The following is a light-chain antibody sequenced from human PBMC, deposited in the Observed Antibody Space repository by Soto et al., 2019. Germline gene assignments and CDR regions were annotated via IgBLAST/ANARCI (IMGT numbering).Light chain of an antibody. J-gene: IGLJ2*01. CDR1: ALPKQY. Sequence: SYELTQPPSVSVSPGQTARITCSGDALPKQYAYWYQQKPGQAPVVVIYKDSERPSGIPERFSGSSSGTTVTLTISGVQAEDEAHYYCQSADNSGIVFGGGTKLTVL. V-gene: IGLV3-25*03. CDR2: KDS. CDR3: QSADNSGIV.